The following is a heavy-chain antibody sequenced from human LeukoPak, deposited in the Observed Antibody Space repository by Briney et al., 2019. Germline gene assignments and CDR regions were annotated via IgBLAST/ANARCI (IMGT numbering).Heavy chain of an antibody. D-gene: IGHD3-10*01. Sequence: ASVKVSSKASGGTFSSYTISWVRQAPGQGLEWMGRIIPILGIANYAQKFQGRVTITADKSTSTAYMELSSLRSEDTAVYYCARYYYGSGKDYWGQGTLVTVSS. CDR2: IIPILGIA. CDR1: GGTFSSYT. V-gene: IGHV1-69*02. CDR3: ARYYYGSGKDY. J-gene: IGHJ4*02.